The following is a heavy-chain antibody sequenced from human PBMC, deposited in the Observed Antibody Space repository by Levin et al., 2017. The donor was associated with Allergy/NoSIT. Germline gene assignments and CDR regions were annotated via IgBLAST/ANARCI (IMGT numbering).Heavy chain of an antibody. V-gene: IGHV3-43*01. CDR1: GFTFLDYT. CDR3: AKDIAPYYGDYHLDWYFDL. Sequence: GESLKISCAASGFTFLDYTMHWVRQAPGKGLEWVSLISWNGGSTFYADSVKGRFTISRDNSKHSLYLQMNSLRTEDTALDYCAKDIAPYYGDYHLDWYFDLWGRGTLVTVSS. J-gene: IGHJ2*01. D-gene: IGHD4-17*01. CDR2: ISWNGGST.